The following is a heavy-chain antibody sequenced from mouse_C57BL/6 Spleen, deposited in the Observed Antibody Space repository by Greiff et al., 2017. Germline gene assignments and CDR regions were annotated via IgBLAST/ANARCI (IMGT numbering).Heavy chain of an antibody. CDR1: GFSLTSYG. CDR2: IWSDGST. V-gene: IGHV2-6-1*01. J-gene: IGHJ4*01. Sequence: VQLQQSGPGLAAPSQSLSITCTVSGFSLTSYGVHWVRQPPGKGLEWLVVIWSDGSTPYNSALKSRLSISKDNSKGQVFLKMNSLQTDDTARYYCARHADGSTYYYAMDYWGQGTSVTDSS. D-gene: IGHD1-1*01. CDR3: ARHADGSTYYYAMDY.